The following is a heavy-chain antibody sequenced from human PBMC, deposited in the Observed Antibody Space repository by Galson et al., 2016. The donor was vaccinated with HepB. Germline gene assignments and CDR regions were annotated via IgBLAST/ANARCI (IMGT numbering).Heavy chain of an antibody. V-gene: IGHV3-30*04. CDR2: LTYDGMHK. CDR1: GFSFSTYA. CDR3: ARDGVSHDSGPLYYFDY. J-gene: IGHJ4*02. Sequence: SLRLSCAVSGFSFSTYAMHWVRQAPGRGLEWVAVLTYDGMHKIYADSVKGRFTISRDNSKNTLYLQMNSLRAEDTAIYYCARDGVSHDSGPLYYFDYWGQGTLVTVSS. D-gene: IGHD3-22*01.